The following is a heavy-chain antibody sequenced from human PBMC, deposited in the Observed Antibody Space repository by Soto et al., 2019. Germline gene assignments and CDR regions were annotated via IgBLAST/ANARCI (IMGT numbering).Heavy chain of an antibody. D-gene: IGHD6-13*01. CDR1: GGSISSSSYY. Sequence: TPSPTCTGFGGSISSSSYYRGWLPPPPGKGLEWIGYIYYSGSTYYNPSLKSRVTISVDTSKNQFSLKLSSVTAADTAVYYCARDIAAAGIYYYGMDVWGQGTTVTVSS. CDR3: ARDIAAAGIYYYGMDV. J-gene: IGHJ6*02. CDR2: IYYSGST. V-gene: IGHV4-31*03.